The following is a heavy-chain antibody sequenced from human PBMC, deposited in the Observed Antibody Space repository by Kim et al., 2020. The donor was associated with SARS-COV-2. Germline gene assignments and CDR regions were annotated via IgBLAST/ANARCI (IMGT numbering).Heavy chain of an antibody. V-gene: IGHV1-69*13. CDR1: GGTFSSYA. CDR3: ARYYYDSSGYYHYYYYYGMDV. Sequence: SVKVSCKASGGTFSSYAISWVRQAPGQGLEWMGGIIPIFGTANYAQKFQGRVTITADESTSTAYMELSSLRSEDTAVYYCARYYYDSSGYYHYYYYYGMDVWGQGTTVTVSS. D-gene: IGHD3-22*01. J-gene: IGHJ6*02. CDR2: IIPIFGTA.